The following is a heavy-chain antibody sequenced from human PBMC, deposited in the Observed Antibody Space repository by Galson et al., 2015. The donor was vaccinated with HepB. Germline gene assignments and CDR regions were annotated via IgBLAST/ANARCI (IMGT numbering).Heavy chain of an antibody. CDR1: GFTFSNNA. J-gene: IGHJ4*02. Sequence: SLRLSCAASGFTFSNNAMSWVRQAPGKGLEWVSGVSGSGGSTYYADSVKGRFTISRDNSKNTLYLQMNSLRAEDTAIYYCVRDSDYYDSGTYYARFDYWGQGTLVTVSS. V-gene: IGHV3-23*01. D-gene: IGHD3-22*01. CDR3: VRDSDYYDSGTYYARFDY. CDR2: VSGSGGST.